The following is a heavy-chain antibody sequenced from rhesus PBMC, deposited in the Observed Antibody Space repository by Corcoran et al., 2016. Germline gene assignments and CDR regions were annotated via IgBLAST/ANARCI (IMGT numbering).Heavy chain of an antibody. V-gene: IGHV4-147*01. J-gene: IGHJ5-1*01. CDR1: GASISSNY. CDR3: ARDGGGSWTNRFDV. CDR2: INGGSGRT. Sequence: QVQLQESGPGLVKPSETLPLTCAVSGASISSNYWSWIRQPPGKGLEWIGYINGGSGRTSSNPSLKSRVTISKDTSKNQFSLKLSSVTAADTAVYYCARDGGGSWTNRFDVWGAGVLVTVSS. D-gene: IGHD6-25*01.